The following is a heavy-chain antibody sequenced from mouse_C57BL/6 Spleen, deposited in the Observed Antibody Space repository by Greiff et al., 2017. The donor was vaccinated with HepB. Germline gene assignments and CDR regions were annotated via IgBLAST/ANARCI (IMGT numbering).Heavy chain of an antibody. CDR3: GRHWPGTWFAY. D-gene: IGHD3-3*01. Sequence: VQLKESGGDLVKPGGSLKLSCAASGFTFSSYGMSWVRQPPDKRLEWVANISSGGSYTYYPDSVKGRFTISRDNAKNTLYLQMSSLKSEDTAMDYCGRHWPGTWFAYWGQGTLVTVSA. CDR2: ISSGGSYT. V-gene: IGHV5-6*01. CDR1: GFTFSSYG. J-gene: IGHJ3*01.